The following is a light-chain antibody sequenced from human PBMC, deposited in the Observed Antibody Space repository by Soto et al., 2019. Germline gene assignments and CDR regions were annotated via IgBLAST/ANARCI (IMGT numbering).Light chain of an antibody. CDR3: QSYDNSRNHVV. CDR1: SSNIGSFYD. J-gene: IGLJ2*01. V-gene: IGLV1-40*01. CDR2: GDN. Sequence: QSVLTQPPSVAGAPGQRVTLPCTGSSSNIGSFYDVHWYHQLPGTVPHLLIYGDNNRPSGVPDRFSGAKSGTAASLAISGLHAEDEADYYGQSYDNSRNHVVVGGGTKLTVL.